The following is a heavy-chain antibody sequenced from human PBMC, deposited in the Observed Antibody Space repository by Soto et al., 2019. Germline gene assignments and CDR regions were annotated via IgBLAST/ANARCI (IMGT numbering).Heavy chain of an antibody. CDR2: IYYSGST. CDR3: ARFIVSTMNVDP. CDR1: GGSISSGDYY. V-gene: IGHV4-30-4*01. J-gene: IGHJ5*02. D-gene: IGHD5-12*01. Sequence: QVQLQESGPGLVKPSLTLSVTCTVSGGSISSGDYYWSWIRQPPGKGLEWIGYIYYSGSTYYNPSLKSRVTISVDTSKNQFSLKLSSVTAADTAVYYCARFIVSTMNVDPWGQGTLVTVSS.